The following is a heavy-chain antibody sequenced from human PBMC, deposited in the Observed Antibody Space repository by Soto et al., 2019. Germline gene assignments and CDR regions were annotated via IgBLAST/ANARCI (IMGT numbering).Heavy chain of an antibody. CDR3: ARGWDGYCSGGSCSGVTNYYYYGMDV. V-gene: IGHV1-2*04. CDR1: GYTFTGYY. CDR2: INPNSGGT. J-gene: IGHJ6*02. D-gene: IGHD2-15*01. Sequence: QVQLVQSGAEVKKPGASVKVSCKASGYTFTGYYMHWVRQAPGQGLEWMGWINPNSGGTNYAQKFQGWVTMTRDTSISTAYMELSRLRSDDTAVYYCARGWDGYCSGGSCSGVTNYYYYGMDVWGQGTTVTVSS.